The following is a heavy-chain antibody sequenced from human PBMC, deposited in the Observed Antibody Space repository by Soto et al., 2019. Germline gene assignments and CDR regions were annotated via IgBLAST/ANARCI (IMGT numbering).Heavy chain of an antibody. CDR3: VRGGSNYAS. D-gene: IGHD4-4*01. CDR1: GFTFSDSW. V-gene: IGHV3-7*01. CDR2: IKPDESEK. Sequence: EVQLVESGGGLVQPGGSLRLSCTASGFTFSDSWMTWVRQAPGKGLEWVARIKPDESEKKYAGSVKGRFSISRDNAKNSMYLQMDSLRGEDTAVYYCVRGGSNYASWGQGTLVTVSS. J-gene: IGHJ5*02.